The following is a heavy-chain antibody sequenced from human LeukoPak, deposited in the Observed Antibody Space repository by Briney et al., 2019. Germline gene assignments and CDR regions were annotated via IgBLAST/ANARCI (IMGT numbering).Heavy chain of an antibody. CDR1: GFTVSSNY. V-gene: IGHV3-53*01. D-gene: IGHD6-13*01. Sequence: GGSLRLSCAASGFTVSSNYMSWVRQAPGKGLEWVSAIYSGGSTYYADSVKGRFTISRDNSKNTLYLQMNSLRAEDTAVYYCARSHGPIAAASYYYYYGMDVWGQGTTVTVSS. CDR3: ARSHGPIAAASYYYYYGMDV. CDR2: IYSGGST. J-gene: IGHJ6*02.